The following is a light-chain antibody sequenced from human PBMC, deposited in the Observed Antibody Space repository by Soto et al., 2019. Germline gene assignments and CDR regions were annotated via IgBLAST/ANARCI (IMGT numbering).Light chain of an antibody. CDR2: GAS. Sequence: EIVLTHSPGTLSFSPLYIATLSCSSSQTVSNNYLAWCQQKPGQAPRVIMYGASRRATGIPDRFSGGGSGTDFTLTISRLEPEDFAVYFCQQYAGPPTTFGQGTRLEIK. J-gene: IGKJ5*01. CDR1: QTVSNNY. CDR3: QQYAGPPTT. V-gene: IGKV3-20*01.